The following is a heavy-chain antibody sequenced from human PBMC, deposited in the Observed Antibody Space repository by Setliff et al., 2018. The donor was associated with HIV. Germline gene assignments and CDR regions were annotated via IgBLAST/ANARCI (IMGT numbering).Heavy chain of an antibody. CDR2: IRYDGSQK. CDR3: AKVGA. J-gene: IGHJ4*02. CDR1: VFTFNNYG. Sequence: PGGSLRLSCAASVFTFNNYGMNWVRQAPGKGLEWVAFIRYDGSQKYYVDSVKGRFTISRDNSKNTLYLQMNSLRAEDTAVYYCAKVGAWGQGTLVTVPQ. V-gene: IGHV3-30*02.